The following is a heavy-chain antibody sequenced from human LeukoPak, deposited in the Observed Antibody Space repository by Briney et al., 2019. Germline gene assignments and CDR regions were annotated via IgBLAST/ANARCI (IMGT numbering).Heavy chain of an antibody. CDR1: GDSVSSNSAA. CDR3: ARGGYCSSTSCYYWFDP. J-gene: IGHJ5*02. CDR2: TYYRSKWYN. V-gene: IGHV6-1*01. Sequence: SQTLSLTCAISGDSVSSNSAAWNWIRQSPSGGLEWLGRTYYRSKWYNDYAVSVKSRITINPDTSKNQFSLQLNSVTPEDTAVYYCARGGYCSSTSCYYWFDPWGQGTLVTASS. D-gene: IGHD2-2*01.